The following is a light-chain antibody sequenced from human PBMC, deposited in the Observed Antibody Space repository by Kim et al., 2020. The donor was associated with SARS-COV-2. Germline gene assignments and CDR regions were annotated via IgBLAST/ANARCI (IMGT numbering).Light chain of an antibody. CDR2: RNK. CDR3: AAWDDGLSGWV. V-gene: IGLV1-47*01. J-gene: IGLJ3*02. CDR1: SSSSGSNY. Sequence: GQRVTSSCSGSSSSSGSNYVYWYQKLPGTAPKLRIYRNKQRPSGVPDRISGSKSGTSASLAISGHRSEDEADYYCAAWDDGLSGWVFGGGTQLTVL.